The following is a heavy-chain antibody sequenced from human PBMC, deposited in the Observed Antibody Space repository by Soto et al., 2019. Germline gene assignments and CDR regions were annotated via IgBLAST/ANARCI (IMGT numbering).Heavy chain of an antibody. Sequence: ASVKVSCKASGGTFSSYAISCVRQAPGQGLEWMGGIIPIFGTANYAQKFQGRVTITADESTSTAYMELSSLRSEDTAVYYCARVPAAIGSMGDYWGQGTLVTVSS. V-gene: IGHV1-69*13. CDR2: IIPIFGTA. CDR1: GGTFSSYA. J-gene: IGHJ4*02. D-gene: IGHD2-2*02. CDR3: ARVPAAIGSMGDY.